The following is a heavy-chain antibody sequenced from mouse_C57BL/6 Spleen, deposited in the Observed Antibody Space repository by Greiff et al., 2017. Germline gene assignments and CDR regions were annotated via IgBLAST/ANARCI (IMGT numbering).Heavy chain of an antibody. V-gene: IGHV7-3*01. J-gene: IGHJ2*01. Sequence: EVKLVESGGGLVQPGGSLSLSCAASGFTFTDYYMSWVRQPPGKALEWLGFIRNKANGYTTEYSASVKGRFTISRDNSQSILYLQMNALRAEDSATYYCARYGGSYFDYWGQGTTLTVSS. D-gene: IGHD1-1*02. CDR3: ARYGGSYFDY. CDR1: GFTFTDYY. CDR2: IRNKANGYTT.